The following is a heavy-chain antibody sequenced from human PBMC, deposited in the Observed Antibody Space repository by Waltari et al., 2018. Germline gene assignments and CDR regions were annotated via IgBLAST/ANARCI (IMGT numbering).Heavy chain of an antibody. D-gene: IGHD1-26*01. Sequence: QVQLVQSGAEVKKPGASVKVSCKVSGYTLTELSMHWVRQAPGKGLEWMGRINPNSGGTNYAQKFQGRVTMTRDTSISTAYMELSRLRSDDTAVYYCARDTGAKSMIWGQGTLVTVSS. CDR1: GYTLTELS. J-gene: IGHJ4*02. CDR2: INPNSGGT. CDR3: ARDTGAKSMI. V-gene: IGHV1-2*06.